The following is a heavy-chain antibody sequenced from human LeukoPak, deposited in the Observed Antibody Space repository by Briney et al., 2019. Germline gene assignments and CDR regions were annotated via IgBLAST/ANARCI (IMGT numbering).Heavy chain of an antibody. J-gene: IGHJ4*02. CDR3: AKDAGGGLCYFDY. D-gene: IGHD2-2*01. CDR2: ISRNSGHK. Sequence: GVSLRLSCAASGFTFDDYAMHWVRQAPGKGLEWVSGISRNSGHKGYADSVKGRFTISRDNSKNTLYLQMNSLRAEDTTVYYCAKDAGGGLCYFDYWGQGTLVTVSS. V-gene: IGHV3-9*01. CDR1: GFTFDDYA.